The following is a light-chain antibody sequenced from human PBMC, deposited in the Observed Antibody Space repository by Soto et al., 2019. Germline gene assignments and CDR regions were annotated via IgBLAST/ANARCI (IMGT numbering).Light chain of an antibody. CDR1: QYICNY. J-gene: IGKJ4*01. V-gene: IGKV1-39*01. CDR2: AAS. CDR3: QQTYSTPLT. Sequence: DIQMTQSPSSLSASVGDRVTIVFLASQYICNYLTRYQQKPGKAPKLLIYAASSLQSGVPPRFSGSGSGTDFTLSINSLQPEDFATYYCQQTYSTPLTFGGGTKVDIK.